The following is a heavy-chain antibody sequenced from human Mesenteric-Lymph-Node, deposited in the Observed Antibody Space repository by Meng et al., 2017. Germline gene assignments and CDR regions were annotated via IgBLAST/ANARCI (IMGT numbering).Heavy chain of an antibody. Sequence: GESLKISWAASGFTFSSYSMNWVRQAPGKGLEWVSSISSSSSYIYYADSVKGRFTISRDNAKNSLYLQMNSLRAEDTAVYYCARLVHTNSGSYTIDYWGQGTLVTVSS. J-gene: IGHJ4*02. CDR2: ISSSSSYI. V-gene: IGHV3-21*01. CDR3: ARLVHTNSGSYTIDY. D-gene: IGHD1-26*01. CDR1: GFTFSSYS.